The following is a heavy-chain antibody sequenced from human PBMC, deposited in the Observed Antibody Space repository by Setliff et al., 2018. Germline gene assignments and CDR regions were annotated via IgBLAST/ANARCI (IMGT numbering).Heavy chain of an antibody. D-gene: IGHD3-16*01. V-gene: IGHV4-59*01. CDR2: IYYTGST. CDR1: GGSFSGYQ. Sequence: SETLSLTCVVYGGSFSGYQWSWIRQSPGRGLEWIGYIYYTGSTTYSPSLKSRVTISPDTSKNQFHLTVKSVTEADTAVYYCARALRSPLGGTAFVPVHFDPWGQGILVTVSS. CDR3: ARALRSPLGGTAFVPVHFDP. J-gene: IGHJ5*02.